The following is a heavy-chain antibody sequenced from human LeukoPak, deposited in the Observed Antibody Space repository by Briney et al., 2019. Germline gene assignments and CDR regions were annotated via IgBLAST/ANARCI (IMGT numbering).Heavy chain of an antibody. CDR2: ISDSGAST. D-gene: IGHD5-18*01. CDR3: SLEMGYGPPHFDY. Sequence: GGSLRLSCAASGFIFSSFALGWVRQAPGKGLDWVSRISDSGASTYYADSVKGRFTVSRDNSKETLYLQMNRLRAEDTAVYYCSLEMGYGPPHFDYWGQGTLVTVSS. CDR1: GFIFSSFA. V-gene: IGHV3-23*01. J-gene: IGHJ4*02.